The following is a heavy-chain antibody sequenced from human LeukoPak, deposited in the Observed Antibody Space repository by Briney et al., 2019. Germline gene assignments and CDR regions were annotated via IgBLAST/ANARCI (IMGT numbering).Heavy chain of an antibody. D-gene: IGHD6-19*01. Sequence: PSETLSLTCTVSGGSISSYYWSWIRQPPGKGLEWIGYIYYSGSTNYNPSLKSRVTISVDTSKNQFSLKLSSVTAADTAVYYCARGKSIAVAVDYWGQGTLVTVSS. CDR2: IYYSGST. J-gene: IGHJ4*02. CDR1: GGSISSYY. CDR3: ARGKSIAVAVDY. V-gene: IGHV4-59*01.